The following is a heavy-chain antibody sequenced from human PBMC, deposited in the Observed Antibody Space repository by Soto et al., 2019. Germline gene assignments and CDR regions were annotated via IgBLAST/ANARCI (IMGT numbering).Heavy chain of an antibody. Sequence: QVQLVQSGAEVRRPGASVRISCKTSGYTFAMNYVHWVRQAPGQGLEWMGMINPSDGSTSYVQKLQGRVTMTRDTSTRTVFLNVSRLTSDDTAVFYCAREDGDGGRRHDYWGQGTLVTVSS. V-gene: IGHV1-46*04. J-gene: IGHJ4*02. D-gene: IGHD2-21*02. CDR1: GYTFAMNY. CDR2: INPSDGST. CDR3: AREDGDGGRRHDY.